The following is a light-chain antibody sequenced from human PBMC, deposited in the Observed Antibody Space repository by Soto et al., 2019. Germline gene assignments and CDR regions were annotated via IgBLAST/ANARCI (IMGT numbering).Light chain of an antibody. J-gene: IGLJ3*02. CDR3: MSFVESTSTHWV. CDR1: SSDVGHPYNY. Sequence: LPQPASVSGSPGQSTTISCTGTSSDVGHPYNYVSWYQQYPGKAPKLLIFKVNNRPSGISGRFSGSKSGNTASLTISGLQAEDEGDYYCMSFVESTSTHWVLGGGTKVTVL. CDR2: KVN. V-gene: IGLV2-14*01.